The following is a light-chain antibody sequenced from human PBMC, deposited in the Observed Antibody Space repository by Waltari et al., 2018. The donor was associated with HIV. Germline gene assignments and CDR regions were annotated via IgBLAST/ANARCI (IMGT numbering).Light chain of an antibody. V-gene: IGLV2-8*01. CDR1: SSDVGGYNY. J-gene: IGLJ2*01. CDR3: SSYAGSNNLV. Sequence: QSALTQPPSASGSPGQSVTISCTGTSSDVGGYNYVSWYQQHPGKAPKLMLYEVSKRPSGVPERFSGSKSGTTASRTVAGLQAEDEADYDCSSYAGSNNLVFGGGTKLTVL. CDR2: EVS.